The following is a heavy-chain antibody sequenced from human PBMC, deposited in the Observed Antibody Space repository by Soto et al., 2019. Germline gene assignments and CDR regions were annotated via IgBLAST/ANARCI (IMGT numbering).Heavy chain of an antibody. CDR1: GGSISSYY. CDR2: IYYSGST. V-gene: IGHV4-59*08. J-gene: IGHJ4*02. Sequence: SETLSLTCTVSGGSISSYYWSWIRQPPGKGLEWIGYIYYSGSTNYNPSLKSRVTITVDTSKNQFYLKLSPLTAEDTAMYYYSGHHDSWGQGTRVTVSS. CDR3: SGHHDS.